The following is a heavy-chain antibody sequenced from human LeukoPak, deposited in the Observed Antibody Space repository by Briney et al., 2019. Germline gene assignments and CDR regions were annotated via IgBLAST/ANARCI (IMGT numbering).Heavy chain of an antibody. Sequence: ASLKVSCKASVYTFTDYHMHWVRQAPGQGREWMGWINPNGGGTKSAQKFQGRVTMTRDTCITTAYMELSRLRSDDTALYYCARGRILGTTGLDYWGQGTLVTVSS. V-gene: IGHV1-2*02. J-gene: IGHJ4*02. CDR3: ARGRILGTTGLDY. D-gene: IGHD1-26*01. CDR2: INPNGGGT. CDR1: VYTFTDYH.